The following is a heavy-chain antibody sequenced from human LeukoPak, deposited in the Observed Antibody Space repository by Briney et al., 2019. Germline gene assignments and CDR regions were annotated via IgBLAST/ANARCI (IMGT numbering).Heavy chain of an antibody. CDR2: IYSGGST. CDR1: GFTVSSNY. CDR3: ARVADYYDSSGYPDAFDI. J-gene: IGHJ3*02. D-gene: IGHD3-22*01. Sequence: PGGSLRLSCAASGFTVSSNYMSWVRQAPGKGLEWVSVIYSGGSTYYADSVKGRFTISRDNSKNTLYLQMNSLRAKDTAVYYCARVADYYDSSGYPDAFDIWGQGTMVTVSS. V-gene: IGHV3-53*01.